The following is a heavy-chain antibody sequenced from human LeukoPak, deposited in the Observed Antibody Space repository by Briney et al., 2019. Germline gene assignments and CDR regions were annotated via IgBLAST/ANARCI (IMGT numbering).Heavy chain of an antibody. CDR3: ASDSPVVVVAATLDP. CDR1: GYTFTSYG. CDR2: ISAYNGNT. J-gene: IGHJ5*02. Sequence: ASVKVSCKASGYTFTSYGISWVRQAPGQGLEWMGWISAYNGNTNYAQKLQGRVTMTTDTSTSTAYMELRSLRSDDTAVYYCASDSPVVVVAATLDPWGQGTLVTVSS. V-gene: IGHV1-18*01. D-gene: IGHD2-15*01.